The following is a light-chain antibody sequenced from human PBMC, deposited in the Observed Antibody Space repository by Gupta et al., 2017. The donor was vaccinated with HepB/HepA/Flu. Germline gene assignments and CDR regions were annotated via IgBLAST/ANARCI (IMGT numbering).Light chain of an antibody. CDR2: AAS. V-gene: IGKV3-15*01. CDR3: LQYSSWPRT. J-gene: IGKJ1*01. Sequence: IVLTQSPATLSVSPGERATLSCGASQSVSRYLAWYQQIPGQAPRLVIYAASTRAAGIPGRFSGSGSETDFTLTISSLQSEDFAVYFCLQYSSWPRTFGQGTKVEIK. CDR1: QSVSRY.